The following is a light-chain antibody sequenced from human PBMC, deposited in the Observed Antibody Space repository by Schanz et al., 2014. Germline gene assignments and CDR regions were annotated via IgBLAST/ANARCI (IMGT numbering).Light chain of an antibody. CDR3: FSYAGRNTYV. V-gene: IGLV2-23*01. Sequence: SALTQPASVSGSPGQSITISCTGPSSDVGNYNLVSWYQQHPGKAPKLMIYEGSRRPSGVSNRFSGSKSGNTASLTISGLQAEDEADYYCFSYAGRNTYVFGGGTKLTVL. CDR2: EGS. CDR1: SSDVGNYNL. J-gene: IGLJ3*02.